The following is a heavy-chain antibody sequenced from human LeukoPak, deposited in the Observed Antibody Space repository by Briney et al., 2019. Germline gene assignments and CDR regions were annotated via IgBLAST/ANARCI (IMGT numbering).Heavy chain of an antibody. Sequence: ASVKVSCKPSGYTFTAYYIHWVRQAPGQGLEWMGWINPNSGGTDYAQKFQGRVTMTRDTSISTVYMELSRLKYDDTAVYYCARGVGVESLRRLDPWGQGTLVTVSS. CDR2: INPNSGGT. D-gene: IGHD2-2*01. J-gene: IGHJ5*02. V-gene: IGHV1-2*02. CDR3: ARGVGVESLRRLDP. CDR1: GYTFTAYY.